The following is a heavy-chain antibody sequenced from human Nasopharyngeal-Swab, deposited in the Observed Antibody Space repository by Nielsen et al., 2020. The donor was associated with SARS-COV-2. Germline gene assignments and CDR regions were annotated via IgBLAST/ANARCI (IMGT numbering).Heavy chain of an antibody. V-gene: IGHV3-53*01. CDR2: ISSGGST. Sequence: WIRQPPGKGLEWVSVISSGGSTYYAASVKGRFTISRDNSKNTLYLQMNSLRAEDTAVYYCARGLRGYSGYSDYWGQGTLVTVSS. D-gene: IGHD5-12*01. CDR3: ARGLRGYSGYSDY. J-gene: IGHJ4*02.